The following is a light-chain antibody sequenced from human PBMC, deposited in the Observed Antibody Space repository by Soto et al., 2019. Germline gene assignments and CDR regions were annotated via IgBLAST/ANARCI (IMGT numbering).Light chain of an antibody. CDR3: ISYTSSSPYV. CDR1: SSDVGGYNS. CDR2: EDS. Sequence: QSVLTQPASVSGSPGQSIAISCTGTSSDVGGYNSVSWYQQHPGKVPKLMIYEDSKRPSGVSDRFSGSKSGNTASLTISGLQAEDEADYYCISYTSSSPYVFGTGTKVTVL. J-gene: IGLJ1*01. V-gene: IGLV2-14*02.